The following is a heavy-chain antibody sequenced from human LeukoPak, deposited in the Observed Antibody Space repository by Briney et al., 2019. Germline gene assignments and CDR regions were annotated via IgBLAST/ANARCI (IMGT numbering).Heavy chain of an antibody. V-gene: IGHV1-8*01. CDR2: MSPHNGYT. D-gene: IGHD6-19*01. CDR3: ATDIAVAGKVYYYGMDV. CDR1: GYTFIDYD. Sequence: ASVKVSCKASGYTFIDYDINWVRQAPGQGLEWMGLMSPHNGYTEYAQNFQGRVTMTRDTSTGTAYMELSSLRSEDTAVYYCATDIAVAGKVYYYGMDVWGQGTTVTVSS. J-gene: IGHJ6*02.